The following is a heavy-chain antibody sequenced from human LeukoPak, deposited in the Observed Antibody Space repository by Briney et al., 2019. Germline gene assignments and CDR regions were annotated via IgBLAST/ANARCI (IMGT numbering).Heavy chain of an antibody. D-gene: IGHD3-10*01. V-gene: IGHV3-30-3*01. J-gene: IGHJ5*02. CDR2: ISYDGSNK. CDR1: GFTFSSYA. CDR3: ARSDYGSGSYKIDP. Sequence: GGSLRLSCAASGFTFSSYAMHWVRQAPGKGLEWVAVISYDGSNKYYADPVKGRFTISRDNSKNTLYLQMNSLRAEDTAVYYCARSDYGSGSYKIDPWGQGTLVTVSS.